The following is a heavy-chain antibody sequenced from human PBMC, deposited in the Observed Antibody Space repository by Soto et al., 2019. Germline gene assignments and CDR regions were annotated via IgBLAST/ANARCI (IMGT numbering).Heavy chain of an antibody. CDR1: GGSFSGYY. V-gene: IGHV4-34*01. Sequence: SETLSLTCAVYGGSFSGYYWTWIRQPPGKGLEWIGEITHSGSTNYNPSLKSRVTISVDTSKNQFSLNLNSVTAADTAVYYCATSSVRGWSHWGQGTLVTVSS. CDR2: ITHSGST. J-gene: IGHJ4*02. CDR3: ATSSVRGWSH. D-gene: IGHD3-10*02.